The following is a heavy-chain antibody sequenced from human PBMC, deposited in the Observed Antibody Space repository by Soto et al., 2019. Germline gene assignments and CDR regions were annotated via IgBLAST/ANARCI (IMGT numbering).Heavy chain of an antibody. CDR2: IYYSGST. CDR1: GGSISSYY. Sequence: SETLSLTCTVSGGSISSYYWSWIRQPPGKGLEWIGYIYYSGSTNYNPALKSRVTISVDTSKNQFSLKLSSVTAADTAVYYCARRGYSYDRPKDYYYYYMDVWGKGTTVTVSS. J-gene: IGHJ6*03. V-gene: IGHV4-59*08. D-gene: IGHD5-18*01. CDR3: ARRGYSYDRPKDYYYYYMDV.